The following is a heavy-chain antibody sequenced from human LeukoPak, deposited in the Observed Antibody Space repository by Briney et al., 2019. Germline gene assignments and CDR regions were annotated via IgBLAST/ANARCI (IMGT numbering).Heavy chain of an antibody. CDR1: GGSISSYY. V-gene: IGHV4-59*01. J-gene: IGHJ4*02. Sequence: SETPSLTCTVSGGSISSYYWSWIRRPPGKGLEWIGYIYYSGSTNYNPSLKSRVTISVDTSKNQFSLKLSSVTAADTAVYYCAREGNYYSDSSGYPIWGQGTLVTVSS. D-gene: IGHD3-22*01. CDR3: AREGNYYSDSSGYPI. CDR2: IYYSGST.